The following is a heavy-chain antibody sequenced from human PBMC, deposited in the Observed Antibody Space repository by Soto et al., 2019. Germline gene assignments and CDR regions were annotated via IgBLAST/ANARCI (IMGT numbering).Heavy chain of an antibody. V-gene: IGHV1-69*13. Sequence: GASVKVSCKASGGTFSSYAISWVRQAPGQGLEWMGGIIPIFGTANYAQKFQGRVTITADESTSTAYMELSSLRSEDTAVYYCARAGYYDSSGYYPYYWGQGTLVTVSS. J-gene: IGHJ4*02. D-gene: IGHD3-22*01. CDR3: ARAGYYDSSGYYPYY. CDR2: IIPIFGTA. CDR1: GGTFSSYA.